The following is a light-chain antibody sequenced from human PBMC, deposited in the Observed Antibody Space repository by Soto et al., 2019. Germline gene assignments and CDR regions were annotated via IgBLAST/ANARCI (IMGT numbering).Light chain of an antibody. CDR1: NSDVGIYDF. J-gene: IGLJ1*01. CDR3: ISYTSDDVRYV. CDR2: EVS. Sequence: QSALTQPASVSGTPGQSITISCTGSNSDVGIYDFVSWYQHHPGRAPKLIVSEVSHRPSGVSNRFSGAKSGNTAYLTISGLLSEEEADYYFISYTSDDVRYVFGTGTKLTVL. V-gene: IGLV2-14*01.